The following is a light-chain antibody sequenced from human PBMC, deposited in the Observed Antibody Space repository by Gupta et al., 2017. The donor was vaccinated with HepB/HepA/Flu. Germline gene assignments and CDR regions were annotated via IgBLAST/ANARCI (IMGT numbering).Light chain of an antibody. CDR1: SSHLGSNF. J-gene: IGLJ1*01. CDR2: NNN. Sequence: QSVLTQPPSASGTPGQRVSISCSGSSSHLGSNFVSWFQQPPGTAPKLLIYNNNQRPSGVPERFSGSKSGTSASLAISGLQAEDEADYYCATWDDSRNGHVFGTGTRVTGL. V-gene: IGLV1-44*01. CDR3: ATWDDSRNGHV.